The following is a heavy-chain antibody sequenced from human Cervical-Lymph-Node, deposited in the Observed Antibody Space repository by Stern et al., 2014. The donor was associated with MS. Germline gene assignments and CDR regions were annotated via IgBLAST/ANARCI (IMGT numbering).Heavy chain of an antibody. CDR2: IYHIFGTA. D-gene: IGHD5-12*01. Sequence: QDQLVQSGSEAKKPGSSVKVSCKVSGGTFSTYKISWVRQAPGPGLEWMGAIYHIFGTAAYAQKCQDRVTIIADESQSEVHMELISLRSEDTGVYYCARLGSGYDSSYLDFWGQGTLVTVPS. CDR3: ARLGSGYDSSYLDF. V-gene: IGHV1-69*12. CDR1: GGTFSTYK. J-gene: IGHJ4*02.